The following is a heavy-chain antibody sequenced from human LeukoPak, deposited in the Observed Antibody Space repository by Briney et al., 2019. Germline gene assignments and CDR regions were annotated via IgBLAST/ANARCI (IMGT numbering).Heavy chain of an antibody. CDR2: ISSSSSTI. V-gene: IGHV3-48*01. Sequence: RSGGSLRLSCAASGFTFSSYSMNWVRQAPGKGLQWVSYISSSSSTIYYADSVKGRFTISRDNAKNSLYLQMNSLRAEDTAVYYCARALWFGETFPAYWGQGTLVTVSS. CDR3: ARALWFGETFPAY. J-gene: IGHJ4*02. D-gene: IGHD3-10*01. CDR1: GFTFSSYS.